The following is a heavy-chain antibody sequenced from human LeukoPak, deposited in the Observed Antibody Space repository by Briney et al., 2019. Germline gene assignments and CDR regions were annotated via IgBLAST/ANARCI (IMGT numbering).Heavy chain of an antibody. CDR2: INPKSGGT. CDR3: VRDFIAAAGTGG. CDR1: GYSFTDYY. D-gene: IGHD6-13*01. J-gene: IGHJ4*02. Sequence: ASVKASCKASGYSFTDYYMHWVRQAPGQGLEWMGWINPKSGGTDYAQNFQGRVTMTRDTSITTVYMELSGLRSEDRAVYYCVRDFIAAAGTGGWGQGTLVTVSS. V-gene: IGHV1-2*02.